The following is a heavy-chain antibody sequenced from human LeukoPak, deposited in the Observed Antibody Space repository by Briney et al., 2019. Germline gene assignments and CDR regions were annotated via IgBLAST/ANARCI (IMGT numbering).Heavy chain of an antibody. CDR1: GFTFSSYE. Sequence: GGSLRLSCAASGFTFSSYEMHWVRQAPGKGLEWVAYISSGISTIYYADSVKGRFTISRDNAKNSLYLQMNSLRAEDTAVYYCASGGGYISSWNYFDYWGQGTLVTVSS. CDR3: ASGGGYISSWNYFDY. CDR2: ISSGISTI. V-gene: IGHV3-48*03. J-gene: IGHJ4*02. D-gene: IGHD6-13*01.